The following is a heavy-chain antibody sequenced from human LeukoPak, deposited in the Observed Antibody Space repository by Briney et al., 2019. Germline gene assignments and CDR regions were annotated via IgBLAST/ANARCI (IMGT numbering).Heavy chain of an antibody. J-gene: IGHJ4*02. CDR2: INPNSGGT. CDR3: ARGPGYYFDY. CDR1: NNTLSNNG. Sequence: ASVKISCKASNNTLSNNGITWVRQAPGQGLEWMGWINPNSGGTNYAQKFQGRVTMTRDTSTSTVYMELSSLRSEDTAVYYCARGPGYYFDYWGQGTLVTVSS. V-gene: IGHV1-8*02.